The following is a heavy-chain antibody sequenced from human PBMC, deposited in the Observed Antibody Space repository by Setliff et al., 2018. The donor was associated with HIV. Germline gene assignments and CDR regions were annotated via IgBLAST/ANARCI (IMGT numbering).Heavy chain of an antibody. J-gene: IGHJ4*02. CDR1: GFTFSDYS. CDR3: GRAPPYCSGGSCADY. V-gene: IGHV3-48*04. D-gene: IGHD2-15*01. CDR2: IHSSSSRI. Sequence: GGPLRLSCAASGFTFSDYSMNWFRQTPGKGLEWVSFIHSSSSRIYYADSVKGRFTVSRDNAKNSLYLQMNNLRAEDTAVYYCGRAPPYCSGGSCADYWGQGTLVTVSS.